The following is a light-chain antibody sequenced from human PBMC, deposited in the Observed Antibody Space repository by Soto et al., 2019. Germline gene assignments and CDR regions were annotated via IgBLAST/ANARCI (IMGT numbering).Light chain of an antibody. J-gene: IGLJ3*02. CDR2: VNSDGSH. CDR3: QTWGTGIRV. V-gene: IGLV4-69*01. Sequence: QPVLTQSPSASASLGASVKLTCTLSRGHSGYAIAWHQQQPEKGPRYLMRVNSDGSHNRGDGIPDRFSGSSSGAERYLVISGLQSEDEADYYCQTWGTGIRVFGGGTKLTVL. CDR1: RGHSGYA.